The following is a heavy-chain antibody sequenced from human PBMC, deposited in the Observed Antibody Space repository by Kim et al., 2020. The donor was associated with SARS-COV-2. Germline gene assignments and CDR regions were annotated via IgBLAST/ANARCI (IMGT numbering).Heavy chain of an antibody. J-gene: IGHJ6*02. CDR1: GFTFSSYS. CDR2: ISSSSSTI. CDR3: ARDSRGGMIEVAANYYYYSVDV. Sequence: GGSLRLSCAASGFTFSSYSMNWVRQAPGKGLEWVSYISSSSSTIYYADSVKGRFTISGDNAKNSLYLQMNSLRDEDTAVYYCARDSRGGMIEVAANYYYYSVDVWGQGTTLTVSS. V-gene: IGHV3-48*02. D-gene: IGHD3-22*01.